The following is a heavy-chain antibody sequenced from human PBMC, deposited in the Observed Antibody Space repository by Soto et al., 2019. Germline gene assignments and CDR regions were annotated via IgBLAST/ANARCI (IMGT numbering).Heavy chain of an antibody. Sequence: ASVKVSCKTSGYTFTDYYMHWVRHAPGQGLEWMGWINPNSGGPISAQKFQGRVTMTRDTFISTAYLELSRLRSDDTAVYYCARISRIVVVPDVWGQGTTVTVSS. D-gene: IGHD2-2*01. J-gene: IGHJ6*02. CDR3: ARISRIVVVPDV. CDR1: GYTFTDYY. V-gene: IGHV1-2*02. CDR2: INPNSGGP.